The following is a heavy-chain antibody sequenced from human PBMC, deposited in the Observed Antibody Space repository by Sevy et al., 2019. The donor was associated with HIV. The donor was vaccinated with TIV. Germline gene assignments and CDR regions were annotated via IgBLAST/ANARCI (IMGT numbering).Heavy chain of an antibody. Sequence: SETLSLTCTVSGSSINSGDYYWSWIRQHPEKGLEWIGYIFHTGSTYYNRSFKSRATISVDTSKNQFSLKLSLMTAADTAVYYCARESTKGVWFDPWGQGTLVTVSS. CDR3: ARESTKGVWFDP. D-gene: IGHD3-16*01. V-gene: IGHV4-31*03. J-gene: IGHJ5*02. CDR2: IFHTGST. CDR1: GSSINSGDYY.